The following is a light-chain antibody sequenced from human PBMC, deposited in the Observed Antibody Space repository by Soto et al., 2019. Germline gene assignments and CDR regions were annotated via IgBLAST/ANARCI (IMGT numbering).Light chain of an antibody. V-gene: IGKV1-6*01. J-gene: IGKJ2*03. CDR3: LHDALFPYS. Sequence: AIQMTQSPSSLSASVGDTVTFTCRASQAIRNDLGWFQQRPGKPPKLLIYGISILQTGVPSRFSGSGSGTDFTLTISGLQPEDFATYYCLHDALFPYSFGQGTGLEI. CDR2: GIS. CDR1: QAIRND.